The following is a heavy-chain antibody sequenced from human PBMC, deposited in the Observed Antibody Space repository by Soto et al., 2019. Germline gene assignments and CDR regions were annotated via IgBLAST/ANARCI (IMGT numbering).Heavy chain of an antibody. V-gene: IGHV5-10-1*01. CDR3: ARQIYDSGTGPSLQHYFDS. Sequence: GESLKISCKGSGYSFAGYWITWVRQKPGKGLEWMGRIDPSDSQTYYSPSFRGHVTISVTKSITTVFLQWSSLRASDTAMYYCARQIYDSGTGPSLQHYFDSWGQGTPVTVSS. CDR2: IDPSDSQT. D-gene: IGHD6-13*01. J-gene: IGHJ4*02. CDR1: GYSFAGYW.